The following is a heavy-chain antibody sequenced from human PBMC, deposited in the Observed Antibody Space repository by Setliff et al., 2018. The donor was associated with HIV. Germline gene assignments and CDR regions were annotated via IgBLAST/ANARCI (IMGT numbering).Heavy chain of an antibody. D-gene: IGHD3-9*01. J-gene: IGHJ4*02. CDR1: GVTISDHE. V-gene: IGHV3-72*01. Sequence: HPGGSLRLSCVASGVTISDHEMGWVRQAPGKGLEWVGRSRKKDNSYITEYAASVKGRFTVSRDDSKNSLYLQMNSLNTEDTAVYYCTRGKAVRYFDWSSYYCDYWGQGTLVTVSS. CDR3: TRGKAVRYFDWSSYYCDY. CDR2: SRKKDNSYIT.